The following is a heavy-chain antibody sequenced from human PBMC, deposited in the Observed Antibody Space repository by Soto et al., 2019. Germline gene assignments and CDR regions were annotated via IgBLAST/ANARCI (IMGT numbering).Heavy chain of an antibody. Sequence: SETLSLTCTVSGGSISSGGYYWSWIRQHPGKGLEWIGYIYYSGSTYYNPSLKSRVTISVDTSKDQFSLHLNSMTAADTAVYYCARSDGYNFDYWGQGTLVTVSS. CDR1: GGSISSGGYY. V-gene: IGHV4-31*03. CDR2: IYYSGST. CDR3: ARSDGYNFDY. J-gene: IGHJ4*02. D-gene: IGHD5-12*01.